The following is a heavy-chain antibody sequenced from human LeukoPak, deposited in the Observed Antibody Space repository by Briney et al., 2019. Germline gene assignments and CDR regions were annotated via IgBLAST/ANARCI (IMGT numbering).Heavy chain of an antibody. CDR3: AKDPIFSGSYGVFDS. V-gene: IGHV3-23*01. Sequence: GGSLRLSCAASGFTFSHYSMSWVRQAPGKGLEWVSTIIDSGNSLYYADSVEGRFTISRDNSKNTLYLQMNSLRAGDTAVYYCAKDPIFSGSYGVFDSWGQGTLVTVSS. CDR2: IIDSGNSL. J-gene: IGHJ4*02. D-gene: IGHD1-26*01. CDR1: GFTFSHYS.